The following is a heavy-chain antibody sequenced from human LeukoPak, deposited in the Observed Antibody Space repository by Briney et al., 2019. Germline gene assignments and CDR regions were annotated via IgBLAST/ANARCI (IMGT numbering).Heavy chain of an antibody. CDR2: IWFDGSNK. J-gene: IGHJ4*02. CDR3: AKDRAASGSYGDY. V-gene: IGHV3-33*06. D-gene: IGHD3-16*01. CDR1: GFTFSSYG. Sequence: GGSLRLSCVASGFTFSSYGMHWVRQAPGKGLEWVAVIWFDGSNKYCADSVEGRSTISRDNSKNTLYLQMNSLRAEDTAVYYCAKDRAASGSYGDYWGQGTLVTVSS.